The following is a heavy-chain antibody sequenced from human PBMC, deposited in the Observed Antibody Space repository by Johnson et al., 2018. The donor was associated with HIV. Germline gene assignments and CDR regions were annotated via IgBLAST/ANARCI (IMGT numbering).Heavy chain of an antibody. D-gene: IGHD6-19*01. J-gene: IGHJ3*02. V-gene: IGHV3-11*04. CDR1: GFTFSDYY. CDR2: ISSDGTTI. Sequence: QVQLVESGGGLVKPGGSLRLSCAASGFTFSDYYMSWIRQAPGKGLEWVSYISSDGTTIYDADSVKGRFPISRDNAKNSRYLQRNSLRAEDTAVYYCAREMGWEDAFDIWGQGTMVTVSS. CDR3: AREMGWEDAFDI.